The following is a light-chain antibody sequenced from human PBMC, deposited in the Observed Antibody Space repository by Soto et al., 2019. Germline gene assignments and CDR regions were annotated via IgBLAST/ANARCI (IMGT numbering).Light chain of an antibody. CDR2: DAS. Sequence: EIVLTQSPATLSLSPWERATLSCRASQSIGYYLAWYQEKPGQAPRLLIYDASIRATGIPARFSGSWSGTDFTLTINGLEPEDSAVYYCQQRGSWPPTWTFGQGTKVDIK. V-gene: IGKV3-11*01. CDR1: QSIGYY. J-gene: IGKJ1*01. CDR3: QQRGSWPPTWT.